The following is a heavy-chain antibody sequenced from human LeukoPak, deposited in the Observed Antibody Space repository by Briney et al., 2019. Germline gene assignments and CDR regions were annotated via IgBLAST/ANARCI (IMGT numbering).Heavy chain of an antibody. D-gene: IGHD3-10*01. V-gene: IGHV3-30*02. J-gene: IGHJ4*02. CDR2: TSSDARVI. CDR1: GFTFSNYG. CDR3: AKDGSWSYTD. Sequence: GGSLRLSCAASGFTFSNYGMHWVRQAQGKGLEWVAYTSSDARVIRYADSVKGRFTVSRDNFKSTLYLQMNGLRADDTAVYYCAKDGSWSYTDWGQGTLVTVSS.